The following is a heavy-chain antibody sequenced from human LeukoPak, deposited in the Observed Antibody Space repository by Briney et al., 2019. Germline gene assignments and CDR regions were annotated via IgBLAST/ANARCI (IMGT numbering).Heavy chain of an antibody. D-gene: IGHD6-19*01. J-gene: IGHJ5*02. CDR1: GGSISSYY. CDR3: ARDNYMGGWYWFDP. V-gene: IGHV4-59*01. Sequence: PSETLSLTCTVSGGSISSYYWSWIRQPPGKGLEWIGHIHYSGNTNYNPSLKSRVTITLDTSMNQFSLKVNFVTAADTAVYFCARDNYMGGWYWFDPWGQGTLVTVSS. CDR2: IHYSGNT.